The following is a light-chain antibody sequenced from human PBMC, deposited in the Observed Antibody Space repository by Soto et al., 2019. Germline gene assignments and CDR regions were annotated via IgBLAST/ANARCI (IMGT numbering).Light chain of an antibody. J-gene: IGLJ2*01. Sequence: QSVLTQPPSASGTPGQRLSISCSGNNSNIGKNTVNWYQQLPRTAPKLVIYSNNQRPSGVPGRFSGSKSGTSASLAITGLQSEDEADYYCAAWDDSLNGHVVFGGGTKLTVL. CDR2: SNN. CDR3: AAWDDSLNGHVV. V-gene: IGLV1-44*01. CDR1: NSNIGKNT.